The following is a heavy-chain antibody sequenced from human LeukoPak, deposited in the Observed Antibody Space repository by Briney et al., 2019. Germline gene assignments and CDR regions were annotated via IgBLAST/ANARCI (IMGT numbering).Heavy chain of an antibody. CDR2: ISAYNGNT. CDR3: ARDRPYYYDSSGYYRGWFDP. Sequence: EASVKVSCKASGYTFTSYGISWVRQAPGQGLEWMGWISAYNGNTNYAQKLQGRVTMTTDTSTSTAYMELRSLRSDDTAVYYCARDRPYYYDSSGYYRGWFDPWGQGTLVTVSS. J-gene: IGHJ5*02. V-gene: IGHV1-18*01. CDR1: GYTFTSYG. D-gene: IGHD3-22*01.